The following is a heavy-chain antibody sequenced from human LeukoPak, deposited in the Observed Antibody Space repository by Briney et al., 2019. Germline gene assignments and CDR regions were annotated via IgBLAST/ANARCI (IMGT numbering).Heavy chain of an antibody. J-gene: IGHJ4*02. CDR1: GYSFTSYW. D-gene: IGHD2-8*01. V-gene: IGHV5-51*01. Sequence: KYGESLKISCKGSGYSFTSYWIGWVCQMPGKGLEWMGIIYPGDSDTRYSPSFQGQVTISADKSISTAYLQWSSLKASDTAMYYCARRYCTNGVCYYFDYWGQGTLVTASS. CDR2: IYPGDSDT. CDR3: ARRYCTNGVCYYFDY.